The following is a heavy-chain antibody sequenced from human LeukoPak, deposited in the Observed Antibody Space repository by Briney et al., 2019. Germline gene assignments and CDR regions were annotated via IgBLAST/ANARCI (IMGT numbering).Heavy chain of an antibody. Sequence: PGGSLRLSCAASGSTFSGYGMHWVRQAPGKGLEWVSAMSGSGSSTYYADSVKGRFTMSRDNSKKTLYLQMNSLRAEDTAVYYCAKTNYDFLTGYFGGFDYWGQGSLVTVSS. CDR3: AKTNYDFLTGYFGGFDY. J-gene: IGHJ4*02. CDR1: GSTFSGYG. CDR2: MSGSGSST. D-gene: IGHD3-9*01. V-gene: IGHV3-23*01.